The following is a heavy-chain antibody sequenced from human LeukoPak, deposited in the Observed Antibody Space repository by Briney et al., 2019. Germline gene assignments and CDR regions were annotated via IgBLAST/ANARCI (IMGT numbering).Heavy chain of an antibody. D-gene: IGHD3-10*01. Sequence: GGSLRLSCAASGFTFSSYAMSWVRQAPGKGLEWVSAISGCGGSTYYADSVKGRFTISRDNSKNTLYLQMNSLRAEDTAVYYCAKASTMVRGSLISWGQGTLVTVSS. J-gene: IGHJ4*02. CDR3: AKASTMVRGSLIS. V-gene: IGHV3-23*01. CDR2: ISGCGGST. CDR1: GFTFSSYA.